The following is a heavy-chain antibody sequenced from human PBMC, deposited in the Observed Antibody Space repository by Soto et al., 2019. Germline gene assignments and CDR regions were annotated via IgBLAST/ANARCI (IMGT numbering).Heavy chain of an antibody. CDR2: IYYSGST. Sequence: TRSVGDGSRSSRSYYRGRKQQPPGKGLEWIGYIYYSGSTNYNPSLKSRVTISVDTSKNQFSLKLSSVTAADTAVYYFARFGVPYAIYNWCHPWGQGPLVTSPQ. CDR1: DGSRSSRSYY. CDR3: ARFGVPYAIYNWCHP. D-gene: IGHD3-10*01. V-gene: IGHV4-61*05. J-gene: IGHJ5*02.